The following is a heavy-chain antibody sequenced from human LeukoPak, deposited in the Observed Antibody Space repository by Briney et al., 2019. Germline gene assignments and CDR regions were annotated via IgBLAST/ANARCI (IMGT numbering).Heavy chain of an antibody. CDR1: GYIFTSYW. Sequence: GESLKISCQAPGYIFTSYWIIWVRQMPGKGLEWMGRIDPSDSYTDYSPAFQGHVTISADKSTRTAYLQWSSLTASDTAMYSSARFLRGCCSLAHCFESTCGGPGTLVTVSS. J-gene: IGHJ4*02. V-gene: IGHV5-10-1*01. CDR2: IDPSDSYT. CDR3: ARFLRGCCSLAHCFESTC. D-gene: IGHD2-15*01.